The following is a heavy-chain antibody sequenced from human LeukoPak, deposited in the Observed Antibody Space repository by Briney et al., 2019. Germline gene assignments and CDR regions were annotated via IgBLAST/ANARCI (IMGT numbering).Heavy chain of an antibody. Sequence: AGGSLRLSCAASGFTFSSSAMSWVRQAPGKGLEWVSAISNNCGYTYYADSVQGRFTISRDNSKSTLCLQMNSLRAEDTAVYYCAKQLGYCSDGSCYFPYWGQGTLVTVSS. J-gene: IGHJ4*02. CDR2: ISNNCGYT. CDR1: GFTFSSSA. CDR3: AKQLGYCSDGSCYFPY. V-gene: IGHV3-23*01. D-gene: IGHD2-15*01.